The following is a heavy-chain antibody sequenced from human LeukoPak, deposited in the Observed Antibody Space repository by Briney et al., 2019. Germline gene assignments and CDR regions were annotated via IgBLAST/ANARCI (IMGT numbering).Heavy chain of an antibody. Sequence: GGSLTLSCAASGFTFSSYARSWVRQAPGEGLEGVSTLSGSGGSTYYADSVKGRFTISRDNSKNTLYLQMNSLRAEDTAVYYCAKGHRYYDSSGYYPRETSGYFDYWGQGTLVTVSS. V-gene: IGHV3-23*01. J-gene: IGHJ4*02. CDR2: LSGSGGST. D-gene: IGHD3-22*01. CDR1: GFTFSSYA. CDR3: AKGHRYYDSSGYYPRETSGYFDY.